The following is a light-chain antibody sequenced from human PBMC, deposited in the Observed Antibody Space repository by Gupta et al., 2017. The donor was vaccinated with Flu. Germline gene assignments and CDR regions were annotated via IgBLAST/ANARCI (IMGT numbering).Light chain of an antibody. CDR1: KLEDVY. CDR2: QDS. J-gene: IGLJ2*01. CDR3: QAWDSGTCG. Sequence: SPGQTASITCSGDKLEDVYVSWDQQKPGQSPVLVIYQDSQRPSGIPERFSGSNSGNTATLTISGTQAMDEADYYCQAWDSGTCGFGGGTKLTVL. V-gene: IGLV3-1*01.